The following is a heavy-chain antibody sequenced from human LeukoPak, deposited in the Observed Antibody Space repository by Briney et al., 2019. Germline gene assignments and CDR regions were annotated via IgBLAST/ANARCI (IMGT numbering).Heavy chain of an antibody. Sequence: GGSLRLSCAASGFTFSSYAMSWVRQAPGKGLEWVSAISGSGGRTHNADSMKGRFTISRDNSKNTLYLQMNSLRVEDTAVYYCARDMMGATLYFDSWGQGTLVTVSS. D-gene: IGHD1-26*01. J-gene: IGHJ4*02. CDR3: ARDMMGATLYFDS. V-gene: IGHV3-23*01. CDR1: GFTFSSYA. CDR2: ISGSGGRT.